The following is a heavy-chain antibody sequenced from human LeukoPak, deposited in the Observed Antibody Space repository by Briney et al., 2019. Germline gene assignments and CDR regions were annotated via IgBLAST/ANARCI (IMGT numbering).Heavy chain of an antibody. D-gene: IGHD6-13*01. J-gene: IGHJ4*02. CDR1: GFTFSSYA. Sequence: GGSLRLSCSASGFTFSSYAMYWVRQAPGKGLEYVSAITSNRGSAYYADSVKGRFTISRDNSRNTLYLQMSSLRAADTAVYYCVGFRATAGLYWGQGTLVTVSS. CDR2: ITSNRGSA. CDR3: VGFRATAGLY. V-gene: IGHV3-64D*06.